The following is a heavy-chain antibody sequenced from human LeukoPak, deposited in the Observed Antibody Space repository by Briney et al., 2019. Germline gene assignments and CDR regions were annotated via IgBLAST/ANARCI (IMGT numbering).Heavy chain of an antibody. V-gene: IGHV1-69*05. CDR1: GGTFSSYA. CDR3: ARESQDTAMGDYFDY. Sequence: SVKVSCKASGGTFSSYAISWVRQAPGQGLEWMGRIIPIFGTANYAQKFQGRVTITTDESTSIAYMELSSLRSEDTAVYYCARESQDTAMGDYFDYWGQGTLVTVSS. CDR2: IIPIFGTA. D-gene: IGHD5-18*01. J-gene: IGHJ4*02.